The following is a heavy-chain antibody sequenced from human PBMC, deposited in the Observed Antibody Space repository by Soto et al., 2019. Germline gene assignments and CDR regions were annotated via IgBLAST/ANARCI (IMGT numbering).Heavy chain of an antibody. CDR1: GASLSSGDYY. CDR2: IYYNGNN. Sequence: QVQLQESGPGLVKPSQTLSLTCIVSGASLSSGDYYWSWIRQPPGKGLEWIAFIYYNGNNFYNPSLTRRVTIAIDTSNNQFSLKVRSVTAADTAVYYCARERRGGDSDGGVDYWGQGTLVTVSS. J-gene: IGHJ4*02. V-gene: IGHV4-30-4*01. D-gene: IGHD2-21*02. CDR3: ARERRGGDSDGGVDY.